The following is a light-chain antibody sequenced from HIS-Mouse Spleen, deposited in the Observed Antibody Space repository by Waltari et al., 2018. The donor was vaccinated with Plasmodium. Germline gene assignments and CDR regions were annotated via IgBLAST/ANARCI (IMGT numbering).Light chain of an antibody. CDR2: EGS. J-gene: IGLJ3*02. Sequence: QSALTQPASVSGSPGQSITISCTGTSSDVGSYNLVSWDQQHPGKAPQLMIYEGSKRPAGVSNRFSGSKSGNTASLTIAGLQAEDEADYYCCSYAGSSTNWVFGGGTKLTVL. V-gene: IGLV2-23*01. CDR3: CSYAGSSTNWV. CDR1: SSDVGSYNL.